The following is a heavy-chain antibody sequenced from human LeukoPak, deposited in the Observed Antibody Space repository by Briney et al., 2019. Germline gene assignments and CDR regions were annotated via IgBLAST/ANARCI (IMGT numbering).Heavy chain of an antibody. Sequence: PGGSLRLSCAASGFTVSNMYMSWVRQAPGKGLEWVSVIYSGGSTHYADSVKGRFTISRDNSEKTLYIQMNSLRAEDTAVYYCARAWGPYPYFDYWGQGTLVTVSS. CDR1: GFTVSNMY. CDR2: IYSGGST. V-gene: IGHV3-66*01. D-gene: IGHD3-16*01. CDR3: ARAWGPYPYFDY. J-gene: IGHJ4*02.